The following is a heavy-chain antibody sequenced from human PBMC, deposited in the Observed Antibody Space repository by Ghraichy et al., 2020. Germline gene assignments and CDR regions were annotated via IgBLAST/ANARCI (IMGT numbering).Heavy chain of an antibody. CDR2: FDHHEGDT. V-gene: IGHV1-24*01. J-gene: IGHJ4*02. D-gene: IGHD2-8*01. CDR3: ATHLGFWDGVD. CDR1: GHTLNGLS. Sequence: ASVKVSCKVSGHTLNGLSVHWVRQAPGQGLEWITGFDHHEGDTTYAQRFLGRVIMTEDTSTETAYMELSGLTAEDTAVYYCATHLGFWDGVDWGQGTLVTVSS.